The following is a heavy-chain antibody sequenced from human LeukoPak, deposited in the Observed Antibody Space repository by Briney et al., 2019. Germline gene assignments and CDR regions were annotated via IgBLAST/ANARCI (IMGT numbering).Heavy chain of an antibody. Sequence: GGSLRLSCAASGFTFSSYWMGWVRQAPGKGLEWVANIKQDGSEKYYVDSVKGRFTISRDNAKNSLYLQMNSLRAEDTAVYYCARAVAGPWGYYYYGMDVWGQGTTVTVSS. CDR3: ARAVAGPWGYYYYGMDV. D-gene: IGHD6-19*01. J-gene: IGHJ6*02. CDR2: IKQDGSEK. CDR1: GFTFSSYW. V-gene: IGHV3-7*01.